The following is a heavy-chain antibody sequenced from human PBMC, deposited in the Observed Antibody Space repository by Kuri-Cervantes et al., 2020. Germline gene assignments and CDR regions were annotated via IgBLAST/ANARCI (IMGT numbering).Heavy chain of an antibody. V-gene: IGHV3-23*01. CDR2: ISGSGGST. D-gene: IGHD6-13*01. Sequence: GESLKISCAASGFTFSSYAMSWVRQAPGKGLDWVSAISGSGGSTYYADSVKGRFTISRDNSKNSLYLQLNSLRDEDTALYYCAKDLSSNWYGYFDLWGRGTLVTVSS. CDR3: AKDLSSNWYGYFDL. CDR1: GFTFSSYA. J-gene: IGHJ2*01.